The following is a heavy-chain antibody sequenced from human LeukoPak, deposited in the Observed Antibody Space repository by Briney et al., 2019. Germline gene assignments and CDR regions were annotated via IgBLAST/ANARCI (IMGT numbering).Heavy chain of an antibody. J-gene: IGHJ4*02. CDR3: ARVSPVSGYLTDY. Sequence: QTGGSLRLSCAASGFTFSSYAMHWVRQAPGKGLEWVAVISYDGSNKYYADSVKGRFTISRDNAKNSLYLQMNSLRAEDTAVYYCARVSPVSGYLTDYWGQGTLVTVSS. CDR1: GFTFSSYA. CDR2: ISYDGSNK. V-gene: IGHV3-30*04. D-gene: IGHD3-22*01.